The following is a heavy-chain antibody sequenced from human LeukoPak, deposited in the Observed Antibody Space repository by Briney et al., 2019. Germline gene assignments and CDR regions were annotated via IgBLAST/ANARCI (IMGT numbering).Heavy chain of an antibody. CDR1: GGSITQTNY. V-gene: IGHV4-4*02. CDR3: AREGGPYRPLDY. Sequence: SGTLSLTCAVSGGSITQTNYWPWVRQPPGKGLEWIGGVNLQGSTNYNPSLMGRVAISVDTSENHVSLQLTSVTAADTAVYYCAREGGPYRPLDYSGQGTVVTVS. J-gene: IGHJ4*02. CDR2: VNLQGST.